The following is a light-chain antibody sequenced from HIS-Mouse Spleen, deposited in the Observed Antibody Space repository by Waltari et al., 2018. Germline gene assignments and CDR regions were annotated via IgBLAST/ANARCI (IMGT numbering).Light chain of an antibody. CDR1: ALPNTY. J-gene: IGLJ2*01. CDR3: YSTDSSGNHRV. V-gene: IGLV3-10*01. Sequence: SYELTPPPSVSVSPGQPARTTSSGDALPNTYAYWYQQKSGQAPVLVIYEDSKRPSGIPERFSGSSSGTMATLTISGAQVEDEADYYCYSTDSSGNHRVFGGGTKLTVL. CDR2: EDS.